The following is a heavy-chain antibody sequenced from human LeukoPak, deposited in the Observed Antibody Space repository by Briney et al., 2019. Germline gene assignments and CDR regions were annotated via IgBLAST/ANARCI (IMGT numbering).Heavy chain of an antibody. D-gene: IGHD3-9*01. V-gene: IGHV4-59*10. Sequence: PSETLSLTCAVYGGSFSAYYWSWIRQPAGKGLEWIGRIYTSGSTNYNPSLKSRVTMSVDTSKNQFSLKLSSVTAADTAVYYCASSYYDILTGYYQDYWGQGTLVTVSS. CDR1: GGSFSAYY. J-gene: IGHJ4*02. CDR3: ASSYYDILTGYYQDY. CDR2: IYTSGST.